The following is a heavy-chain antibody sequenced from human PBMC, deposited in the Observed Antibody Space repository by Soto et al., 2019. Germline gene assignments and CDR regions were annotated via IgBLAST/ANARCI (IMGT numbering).Heavy chain of an antibody. CDR1: GGSISSGDYY. V-gene: IGHV4-30-4*01. CDR2: IYYRGNT. Sequence: QVQLQESGPGLVKPSQTLSLTCTVSGGSISSGDYYWSWIRQPPGKGLEWIGYIYYRGNTYYNQSIKSRVTISVDTSKNQFSLKLSSVTAADTAVYYCARERADGGKIYWGQGTLVTVSS. CDR3: ARERADGGKIY. D-gene: IGHD2-15*01. J-gene: IGHJ4*02.